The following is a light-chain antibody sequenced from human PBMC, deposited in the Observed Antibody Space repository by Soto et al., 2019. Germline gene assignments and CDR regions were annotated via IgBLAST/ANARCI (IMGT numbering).Light chain of an antibody. V-gene: IGKV3-20*01. J-gene: IGKJ1*01. Sequence: IVLTQSQATLSWSPGERATLSCLASQSVSSYLAWYQQKPGQAPRLLIYDASNRATGIPARFSGGGSGTDFTLTISRLEPEDFAVYYCQQYGSSPRTFGQGTKVDIK. CDR1: QSVSSY. CDR2: DAS. CDR3: QQYGSSPRT.